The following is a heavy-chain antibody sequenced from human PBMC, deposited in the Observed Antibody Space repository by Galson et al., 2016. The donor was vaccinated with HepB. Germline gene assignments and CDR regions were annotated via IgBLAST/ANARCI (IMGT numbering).Heavy chain of an antibody. CDR1: GFVFSNFG. CDR2: ISPTSKTV. J-gene: IGHJ6*02. Sequence: SLRLSCAASGFVFSNFGLSWVRQAPGKGLEWVSYISPTSKTVHYADSVRGRFTISRDNGNNSLYLEMKGLRDEDTAVYYCAREWTWNYGDYYFGLDVWGLGTPVSVSS. CDR3: AREWTWNYGDYYFGLDV. V-gene: IGHV3-48*02. D-gene: IGHD1-7*01.